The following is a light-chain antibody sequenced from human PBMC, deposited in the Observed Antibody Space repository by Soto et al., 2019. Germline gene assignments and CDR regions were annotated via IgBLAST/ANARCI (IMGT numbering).Light chain of an antibody. CDR1: QSVSSNF. Sequence: EMVLTQSPGTLSLSPGERATLSCRASQSVSSNFLAWYQQKLGQPPRLLIYGASSRATGIPDRFTGSGSGTDDTLTISRLEPEDFSVSSCGRYGSSAYTFGQGTKLEIK. CDR3: GRYGSSAYT. CDR2: GAS. J-gene: IGKJ2*01. V-gene: IGKV3-20*01.